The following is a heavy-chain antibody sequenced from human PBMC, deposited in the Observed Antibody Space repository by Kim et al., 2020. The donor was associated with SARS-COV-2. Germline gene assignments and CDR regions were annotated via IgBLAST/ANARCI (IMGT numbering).Heavy chain of an antibody. CDR3: ARRVPVDGTTMLRYWHFDL. Sequence: SETLSLTCTVSGGAVSSSRYYWGWIRQPPGKGLEWIASVSHGGNTYYNPSLKRRVTIIVDTSKNQFSLNLTSVTAADTAIYSCARRVPVDGTTMLRYWHFDLWGRGTLVTVSS. D-gene: IGHD3-10*01. CDR1: GGAVSSSRYY. CDR2: VSHGGNT. J-gene: IGHJ2*01. V-gene: IGHV4-39*01.